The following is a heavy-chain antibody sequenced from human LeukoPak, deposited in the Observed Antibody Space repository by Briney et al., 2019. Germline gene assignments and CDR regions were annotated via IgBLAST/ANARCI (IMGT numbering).Heavy chain of an antibody. Sequence: GASVKVSCKASGYTFTGYYMHWVRQAPGQGLEWMGWINPDSGVTNYPQKFQGRVTMTRDTSISTAYMELSRLRSGDTAVYYCAREGRGWAFDIWGQGTMVTVSS. CDR1: GYTFTGYY. D-gene: IGHD2-15*01. J-gene: IGHJ3*02. V-gene: IGHV1-2*02. CDR2: INPDSGVT. CDR3: AREGRGWAFDI.